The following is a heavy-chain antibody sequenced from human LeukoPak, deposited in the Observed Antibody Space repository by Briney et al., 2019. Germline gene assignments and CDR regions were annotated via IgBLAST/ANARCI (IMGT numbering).Heavy chain of an antibody. V-gene: IGHV4-34*01. CDR2: INHTGNT. CDR3: ARGVPGY. CDR1: GGSFSGYY. D-gene: IGHD4/OR15-4a*01. J-gene: IGHJ4*02. Sequence: ASETLSLTCAVYGGSFSGYYWSWVRQPPGKGLEWIGEINHTGNTNYNPSLKSRVTISVDTSKNQFSLKLTSVTAADTAVYYCARGVPGYWGQGALVTVSS.